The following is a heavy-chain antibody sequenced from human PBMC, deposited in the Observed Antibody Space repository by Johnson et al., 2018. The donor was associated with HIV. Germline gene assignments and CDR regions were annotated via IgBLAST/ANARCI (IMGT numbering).Heavy chain of an antibody. D-gene: IGHD5-18*01. CDR2: VQYDGNKK. V-gene: IGHV3-30*02. Sequence: QVQLVESGGGLVQPGGSLRLSCAASGFTVSSNYMSWVRQAPGKGLEWVAFVQYDGNKKYYGDSVKGRFTISRDNSKKTVYLQINSLRLEDTAVYYCAKGEAQEGWIQLLLYAFDFWGQGTKVTVSS. CDR3: AKGEAQEGWIQLLLYAFDF. CDR1: GFTVSSNY. J-gene: IGHJ3*01.